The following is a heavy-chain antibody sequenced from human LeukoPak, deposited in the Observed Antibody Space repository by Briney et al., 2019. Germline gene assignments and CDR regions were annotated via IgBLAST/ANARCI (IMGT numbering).Heavy chain of an antibody. Sequence: PGGSLRLSCEGSGFSFSSYWMTWVRQSPGKGLEWVSYISSSGSTIHYADSVKGRFTISRDNAENSLYLQMNSLRAEDTAVYYCARKYPGTSLYYFDYWGQGTLVTVSS. D-gene: IGHD1-26*01. CDR3: ARKYPGTSLYYFDY. V-gene: IGHV3-48*01. J-gene: IGHJ4*02. CDR2: ISSSGSTI. CDR1: GFSFSSYW.